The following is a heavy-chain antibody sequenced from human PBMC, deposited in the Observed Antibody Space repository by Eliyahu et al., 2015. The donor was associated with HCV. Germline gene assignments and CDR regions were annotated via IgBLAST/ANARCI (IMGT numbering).Heavy chain of an antibody. Sequence: EVQLVQSGAEVKKPGESLRISCQASGYTFTTNWIAWVRQKPGKGLEWMGIFYPGDSDKRYSPSFEGQVTMSADRSISTAYLQWSSLKASDTAMYFCARHVIGGHCFSGSCTGAFDIWGQGTLVTVSS. CDR2: FYPGDSDK. D-gene: IGHD2-15*01. CDR1: GYTFTTNW. CDR3: ARHVIGGHCFSGSCTGAFDI. V-gene: IGHV5-51*01. J-gene: IGHJ3*02.